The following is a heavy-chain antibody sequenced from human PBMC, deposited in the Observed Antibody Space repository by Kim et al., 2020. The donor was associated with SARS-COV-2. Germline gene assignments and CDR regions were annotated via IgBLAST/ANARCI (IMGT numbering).Heavy chain of an antibody. J-gene: IGHJ4*02. Sequence: GGSLRLSCAASVFSFNTYGMHWVRQSPGKGLEWVAVISYDGSKKYYVDSVKGRFTISRDNSKNTLYLQMNSLRIEDTAVYYCAKSFSGSYFGYDYWGQGTLVTVS. CDR2: ISYDGSKK. CDR1: VFSFNTYG. D-gene: IGHD1-26*01. CDR3: AKSFSGSYFGYDY. V-gene: IGHV3-30*18.